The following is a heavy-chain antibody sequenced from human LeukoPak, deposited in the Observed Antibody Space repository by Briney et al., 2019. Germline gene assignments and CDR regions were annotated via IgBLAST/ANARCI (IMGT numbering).Heavy chain of an antibody. CDR3: ARDSLVLPEP. V-gene: IGHV1-18*01. Sequence: ASVKVSCKASGYTFTSYGISWVRQAPGQGLEWMGWISAYSDNTHYAQKLQGRVTMTTDTSTNTAYMELRSLRSDDTAVYYCARDSLVLPEPWGQGTLVTVSS. D-gene: IGHD6-6*01. J-gene: IGHJ5*02. CDR1: GYTFTSYG. CDR2: ISAYSDNT.